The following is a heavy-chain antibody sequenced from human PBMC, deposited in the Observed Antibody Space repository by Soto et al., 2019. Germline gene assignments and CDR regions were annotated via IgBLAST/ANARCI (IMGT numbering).Heavy chain of an antibody. CDR2: ISSSSSYI. Sequence: LRLSCAASGFTFSSYSMNWVRQAPGKGLEWVSSISSSSSYIYYADSVKGRFTISRDNAKNSLYLQMNSLRAEDTAVYYCARMGGWTSGFDYWGQGTLVTVSS. V-gene: IGHV3-21*01. CDR1: GFTFSSYS. CDR3: ARMGGWTSGFDY. D-gene: IGHD3-10*01. J-gene: IGHJ4*02.